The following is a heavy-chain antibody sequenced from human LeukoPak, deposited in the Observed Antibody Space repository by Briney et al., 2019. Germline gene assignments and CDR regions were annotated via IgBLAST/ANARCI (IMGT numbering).Heavy chain of an antibody. V-gene: IGHV3-21*01. CDR1: GLTFSSYS. J-gene: IGHJ5*02. Sequence: GGSLRLSCAASGLTFSSYSMNWVRQAPGKGLEWVSSISSSSSYIYYADSVKGRFTISRDNAKNSLYLQMNSLRAEDTAVYYCARDEDRWFDPWGQGTLVTVSS. CDR3: ARDEDRWFDP. CDR2: ISSSSSYI.